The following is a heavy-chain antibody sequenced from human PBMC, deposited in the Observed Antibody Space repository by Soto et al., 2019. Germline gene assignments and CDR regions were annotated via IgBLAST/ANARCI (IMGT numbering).Heavy chain of an antibody. D-gene: IGHD6-13*01. CDR3: VSRLDFRRAGFDP. V-gene: IGHV4-31*03. J-gene: IGHJ5*02. CDR1: GGSISSGGYY. CDR2: IYYSGST. Sequence: PSETLSLTCTVSGGSISSGGYYWSWIRQHPGKGLEWIGYIYYSGSTYYNPSLKSRVTISVDTSKNQFSLKLSSVTAADTAVYYGVSRLDFRRAGFDPWGEGTLVPVAS.